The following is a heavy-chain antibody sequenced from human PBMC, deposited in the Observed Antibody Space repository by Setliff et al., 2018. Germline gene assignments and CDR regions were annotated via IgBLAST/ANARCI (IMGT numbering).Heavy chain of an antibody. Sequence: SETLSLTCAASGGSFTYYYWTWIRQPPGKGLEWIGEINHSGSTKYNPSLKSRVTISIDTSKNQFSLNVNSVIAADTAVYYCARHATYYYGSGNLPFDHWAQGSLVTVSS. D-gene: IGHD3-10*01. CDR3: ARHATYYYGSGNLPFDH. J-gene: IGHJ4*02. CDR1: GGSFTYYY. CDR2: INHSGST. V-gene: IGHV4-34*01.